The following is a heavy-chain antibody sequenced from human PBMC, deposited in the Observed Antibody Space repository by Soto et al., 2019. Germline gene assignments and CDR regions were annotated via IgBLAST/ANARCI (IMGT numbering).Heavy chain of an antibody. V-gene: IGHV3-48*02. D-gene: IGHD2-21*01. CDR2: ISSSGSTI. Sequence: GGSLRLSCAVSGVTFSSHSMKWVRQAPGKGLEWVSYISSSGSTIYYADSVKGRFTISRDNAKNSLYLQMNSLRDDDTAVYYCARGRGYCGGTNCYLDYWGQGALVTVSS. CDR1: GVTFSSHS. J-gene: IGHJ4*02. CDR3: ARGRGYCGGTNCYLDY.